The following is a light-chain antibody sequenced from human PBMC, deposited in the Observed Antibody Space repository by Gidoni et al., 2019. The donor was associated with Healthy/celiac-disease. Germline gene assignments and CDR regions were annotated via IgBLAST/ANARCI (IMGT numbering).Light chain of an antibody. CDR1: QSVSSN. CDR2: GAS. Sequence: EIVMTQSPATLTVSPGERATRSCRASQSVSSNLAWYQQKPGQAPSLLIYGASTRATGIPARFSGSGSETEFSLTISSLQSEDFAVYYCQQYNNWPRTFGQGTKVEIK. J-gene: IGKJ1*01. CDR3: QQYNNWPRT. V-gene: IGKV3-15*01.